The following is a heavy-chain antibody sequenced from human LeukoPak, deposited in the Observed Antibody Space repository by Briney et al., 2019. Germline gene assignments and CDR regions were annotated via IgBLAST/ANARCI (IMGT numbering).Heavy chain of an antibody. D-gene: IGHD3-22*01. CDR1: GGSFSGYY. CDR2: INHSGST. CDR3: ARLPYYYDSSGYYYFSFEY. J-gene: IGHJ4*02. Sequence: SETLSLTCAVYGGSFSGYYWSWIRQPPGKGLEWIGEINHSGSTSYNPSLKSRVTISVDTSKNQFSLKLSSVTAADTAVYYCARLPYYYDSSGYYYFSFEYWGQGTLVTVSS. V-gene: IGHV4-34*01.